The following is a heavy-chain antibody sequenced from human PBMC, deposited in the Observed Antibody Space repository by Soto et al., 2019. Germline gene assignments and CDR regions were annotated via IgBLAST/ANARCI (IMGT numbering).Heavy chain of an antibody. J-gene: IGHJ2*01. V-gene: IGHV1-69*01. Sequence: QVQLVPSGAAVKTPGSSVKVSCKASGGTFSSYAISWVRQAPGQGLEWMGGIIPIFGTANYAQKFQGRVTITADESTSTAYMELSSLRSEDTAVYYCARTDCGGDCYHWYFDLWGRGTLVTVSS. CDR3: ARTDCGGDCYHWYFDL. D-gene: IGHD2-21*02. CDR1: GGTFSSYA. CDR2: IIPIFGTA.